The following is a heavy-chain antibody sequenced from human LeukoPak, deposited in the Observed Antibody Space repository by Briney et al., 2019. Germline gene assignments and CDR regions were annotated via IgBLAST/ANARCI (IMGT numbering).Heavy chain of an antibody. J-gene: IGHJ6*03. CDR1: GGSMSSYY. CDR3: ARESRRIAAAGPSYYMDV. V-gene: IGHV4-39*07. CDR2: IYYSGST. D-gene: IGHD6-13*01. Sequence: SETLSLTCSVSGGSMSSYYWGWIRQPPGKGLEWIGSIYYSGSTYYNPSLKSRVTISVDTSKNQFSLMLNSVTAADTAVYYCARESRRIAAAGPSYYMDVWGRGTTVTVSS.